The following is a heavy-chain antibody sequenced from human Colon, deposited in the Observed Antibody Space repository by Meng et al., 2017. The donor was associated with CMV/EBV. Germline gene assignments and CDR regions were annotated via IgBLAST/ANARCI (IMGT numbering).Heavy chain of an antibody. J-gene: IGHJ5*02. Sequence: CAATGFSFSSYSMNWVRQAPGKGLEWVSSISSSSSYIYYADSVKGRFTTSRDNAKNSLYPQMNSLRAEDTAVYYCARSTIPTLNWFDPWGQGTLVTVSS. D-gene: IGHD5/OR15-5a*01. V-gene: IGHV3-21*01. CDR2: ISSSSSYI. CDR1: GFSFSSYS. CDR3: ARSTIPTLNWFDP.